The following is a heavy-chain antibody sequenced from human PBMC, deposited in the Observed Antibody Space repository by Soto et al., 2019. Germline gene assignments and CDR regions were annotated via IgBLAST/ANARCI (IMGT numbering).Heavy chain of an antibody. Sequence: ASVKVSCKASGGTFSSYAISWVRQAPGQGLEWMGGIIPIFGTANYAQKFQGRVTLTADESTSTAYMELSSLRSEDTAVYYCARDRAGTVYDMLTGDYDAFDIWGQGTMVTVSS. J-gene: IGHJ3*02. V-gene: IGHV1-69*13. D-gene: IGHD3-9*01. CDR2: IIPIFGTA. CDR1: GGTFSSYA. CDR3: ARDRAGTVYDMLTGDYDAFDI.